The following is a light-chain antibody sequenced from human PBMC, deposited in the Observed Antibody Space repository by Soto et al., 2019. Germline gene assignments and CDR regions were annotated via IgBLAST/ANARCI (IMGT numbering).Light chain of an antibody. CDR1: QGISSW. V-gene: IGKV1-12*01. J-gene: IGKJ5*01. Sequence: DIQMTQSPSSVSASVGDRVTITCRASQGISSWLAWYQRKPGKAPKLLIYAASSLQSGVPSRFSGSGSGTDFTLTISSLQPEDFATYYCQLANSFPITFGQGTRLEIK. CDR2: AAS. CDR3: QLANSFPIT.